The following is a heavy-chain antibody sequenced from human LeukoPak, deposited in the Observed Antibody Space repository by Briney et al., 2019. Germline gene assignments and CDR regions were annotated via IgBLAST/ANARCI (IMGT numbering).Heavy chain of an antibody. V-gene: IGHV3-7*01. J-gene: IGHJ4*02. D-gene: IGHD3-10*01. Sequence: GGSLRLSCAASKLTFSNYWMNWVRQAPGKGLEWVANIRQGGTERSYVDSVKGRFTISRDNAKNTLFLQMNSLRAEDTAVYYCARDLSLTMVRGVIDWGQGTLVTVSS. CDR2: IRQGGTER. CDR1: KLTFSNYW. CDR3: ARDLSLTMVRGVID.